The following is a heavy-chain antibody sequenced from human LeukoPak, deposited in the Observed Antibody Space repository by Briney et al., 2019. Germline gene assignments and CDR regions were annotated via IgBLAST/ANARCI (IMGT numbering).Heavy chain of an antibody. CDR2: INTGGFT. CDR1: AFVVSSHY. J-gene: IGHJ5*02. CDR3: ARDYRGAVRGWFDP. Sequence: GGSLRLSCTTSAFVVSSHYMSWVRQAPGKGLEWVSVINTGGFTDYADSVKGRFTISRDTGKNTVFLQMNSLRPEDTAVYYWARDYRGAVRGWFDPWGQGTLVTVSS. V-gene: IGHV3-66*02. D-gene: IGHD4-23*01.